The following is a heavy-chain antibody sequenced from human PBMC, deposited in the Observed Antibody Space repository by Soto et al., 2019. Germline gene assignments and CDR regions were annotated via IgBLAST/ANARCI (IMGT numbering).Heavy chain of an antibody. D-gene: IGHD2-15*01. V-gene: IGHV1-69*01. Sequence: QVQLVQSGAEVKKPGSSVKVSCKASGGTFSSFAISWVRQAPGQVLEWMGGVIPIFGTANYAQKFQGRVTIAADESTSTAYMELRSLRSEDTAVYYCARPSCSGGSCYPNFDYWAQGTLVTVSS. CDR2: VIPIFGTA. CDR3: ARPSCSGGSCYPNFDY. J-gene: IGHJ4*02. CDR1: GGTFSSFA.